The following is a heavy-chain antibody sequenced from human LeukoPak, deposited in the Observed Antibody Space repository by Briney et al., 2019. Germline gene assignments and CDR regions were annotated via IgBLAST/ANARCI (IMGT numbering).Heavy chain of an antibody. CDR1: GFTFSNYG. D-gene: IGHD7-27*01. CDR2: ISYDGSNE. V-gene: IGHV3-30*03. Sequence: GGSLRLPCAASGFTFSNYGMHWVRRAPGKGLEWVAVISYDGSNEYYADSVKGRFTISRDTSRNTLYLQMDSLRAEDTALYYCARKFLTGRLIDYWGQGTLVTVSS. J-gene: IGHJ4*02. CDR3: ARKFLTGRLIDY.